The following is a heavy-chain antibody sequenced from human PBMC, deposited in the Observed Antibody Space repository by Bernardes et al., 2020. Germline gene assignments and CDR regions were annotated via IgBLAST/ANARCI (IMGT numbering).Heavy chain of an antibody. V-gene: IGHV4-34*01. CDR3: ARGTWRDPGRIDAFDI. J-gene: IGHJ3*02. Sequence: SETLSLTCAVFGGSFNNYFWSWIRQPPGKGLEWIGEINHSGGTNPNPSLKSRVTFSVDTPKSQFSLKLRSVTAADTAVYYCARGTWRDPGRIDAFDIWGQGTKVTVSS. CDR2: INHSGGT. D-gene: IGHD3-10*01. CDR1: GGSFNNYF.